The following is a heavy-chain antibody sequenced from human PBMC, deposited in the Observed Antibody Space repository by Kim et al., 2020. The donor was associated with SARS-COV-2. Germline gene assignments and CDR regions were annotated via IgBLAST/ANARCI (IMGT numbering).Heavy chain of an antibody. D-gene: IGHD3-22*01. Sequence: SVKGRFTISRDNSKNTLYLQMNSLRAEDTAVYYCAKRRDSSGYYQYYFDYWGQGTLVTVSS. CDR3: AKRRDSSGYYQYYFDY. J-gene: IGHJ4*02. V-gene: IGHV3-23*01.